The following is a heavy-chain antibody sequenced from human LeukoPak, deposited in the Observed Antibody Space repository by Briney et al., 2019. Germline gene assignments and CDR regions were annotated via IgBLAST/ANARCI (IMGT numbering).Heavy chain of an antibody. D-gene: IGHD3-3*01. Sequence: SETLSLTCAVYGGSFSGYYWSWIRQPPGKGLEWIGYIYYSGSTNYNPSLKSRVTISVDTSKNQFSLKLSSVTAADTAVYYCARVFNYDFWSGNNWFDPWGQGTLVTVSS. J-gene: IGHJ5*02. CDR1: GGSFSGYY. CDR2: IYYSGST. CDR3: ARVFNYDFWSGNNWFDP. V-gene: IGHV4-59*01.